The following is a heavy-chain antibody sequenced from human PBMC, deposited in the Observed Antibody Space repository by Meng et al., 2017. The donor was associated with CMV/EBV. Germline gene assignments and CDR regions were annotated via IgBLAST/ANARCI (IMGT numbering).Heavy chain of an antibody. V-gene: IGHV3-48*04. CDR3: ARDWGGTSFKHLPHNDY. CDR1: GFPFSSYS. CDR2: ISSSSSTI. Sequence: GGSLRLSCAASGFPFSSYSMNWVRQAPGKGLEWVSYISSSSSTIYYADSVKGRFTISRDNAKNSLYLQMNSLRAEDTAVYYCARDWGGTSFKHLPHNDYWGQGTLVTVSS. J-gene: IGHJ4*02. D-gene: IGHD3-16*01.